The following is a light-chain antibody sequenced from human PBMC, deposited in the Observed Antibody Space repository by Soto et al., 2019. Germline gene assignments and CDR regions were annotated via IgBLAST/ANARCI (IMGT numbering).Light chain of an antibody. Sequence: EIVLTQSPGNLSLSPGERATLSCRASQSVSISYLAWYQHKPGQAPRLLIYGASRRATGIPDRFSGSGSGTDFTLTISRLEPEDFAVYYCQQYVPSPPEYTFGQGIKLEIK. CDR1: QSVSISY. CDR2: GAS. V-gene: IGKV3-20*01. J-gene: IGKJ2*01. CDR3: QQYVPSPPEYT.